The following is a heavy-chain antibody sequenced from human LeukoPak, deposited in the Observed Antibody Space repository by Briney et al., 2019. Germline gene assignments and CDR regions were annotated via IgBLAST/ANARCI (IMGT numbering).Heavy chain of an antibody. D-gene: IGHD3-10*01. CDR3: AREGLAMVRGVLPKEAWGWFDP. Sequence: SETLSLTCTVSGGSISSGSFYWSWIRQPAGKGLEWIGRIYTSGSTNYNPSLKRRVTISLDTSKNQFSLKLSSVTAADTAVYYCAREGLAMVRGVLPKEAWGWFDPWGQGTLVTVSS. CDR2: IYTSGST. V-gene: IGHV4-61*02. J-gene: IGHJ5*02. CDR1: GGSISSGSFY.